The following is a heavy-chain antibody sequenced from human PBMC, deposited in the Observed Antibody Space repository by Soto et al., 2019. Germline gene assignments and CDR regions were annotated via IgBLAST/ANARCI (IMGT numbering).Heavy chain of an antibody. J-gene: IGHJ6*02. V-gene: IGHV4-4*07. CDR2: MYTSGST. CDR3: ARTYCTTTACQAHGIDV. Sequence: SETLSLTCTVSGGSISNYYWTWIRQPAGKGLEWIGRMYTSGSTNYNPSLKSRVTMSVDTSKNQFSLNLRSVTAADTAVYYCARTYCTTTACQAHGIDVWGQGTTVTVSS. D-gene: IGHD4-4*01. CDR1: GGSISNYY.